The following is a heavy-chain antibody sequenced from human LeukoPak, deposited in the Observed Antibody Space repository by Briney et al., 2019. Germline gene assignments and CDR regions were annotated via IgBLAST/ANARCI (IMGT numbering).Heavy chain of an antibody. J-gene: IGHJ5*01. Sequence: SETLSLTCTVSGASISSSSYSWGWIRQPPGKGLEWIGGVYYSGETHYNPSLKSRVTISVDVSKNQFSLKLSSVTAADTAAYYCARHGGYIYLNWFDFWGQGTLVTVSS. V-gene: IGHV4-39*01. CDR3: ARHGGYIYLNWFDF. CDR2: VYYSGET. CDR1: GASISSSSYS. D-gene: IGHD6-19*01.